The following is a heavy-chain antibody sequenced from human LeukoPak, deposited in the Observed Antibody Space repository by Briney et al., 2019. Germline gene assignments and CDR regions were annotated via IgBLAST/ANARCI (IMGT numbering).Heavy chain of an antibody. Sequence: SETLSLTCTVSGGSISSYYWGWIRQPPGKGLEWIGSIYHSGSTYYNPSLKSRVTISVDTSKNQFSLKLSSVTAADTAVYYCARDTMVRGNLDYWGQGTLVTVSS. CDR1: GGSISSYY. CDR3: ARDTMVRGNLDY. J-gene: IGHJ4*02. V-gene: IGHV4-38-2*02. D-gene: IGHD3-10*01. CDR2: IYHSGST.